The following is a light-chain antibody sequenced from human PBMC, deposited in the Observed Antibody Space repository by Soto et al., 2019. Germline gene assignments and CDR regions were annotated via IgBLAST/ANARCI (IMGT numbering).Light chain of an antibody. CDR1: QSVLYSSNNKNH. Sequence: DIVMTQSPDSLAVSLGERATINCKSSQSVLYSSNNKNHLAWYQQKPGQPPKLLIYWASTRESGVPDRFSGNGSGTDFTLTISSLQAEDVAVYYCQQYYSPPVTFGPGTKVDIK. J-gene: IGKJ3*01. CDR3: QQYYSPPVT. V-gene: IGKV4-1*01. CDR2: WAS.